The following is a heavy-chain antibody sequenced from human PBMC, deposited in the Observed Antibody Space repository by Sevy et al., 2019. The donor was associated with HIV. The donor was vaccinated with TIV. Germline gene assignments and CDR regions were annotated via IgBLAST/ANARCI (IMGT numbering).Heavy chain of an antibody. CDR2: ISVDTYYT. V-gene: IGHV3-21*01. D-gene: IGHD2-2*01. J-gene: IGHJ3*02. CDR3: TRASLLGYCSTTSCYYAFDI. CDR1: GITFSTSV. Sequence: GGSLRLSCNASGITFSTSVMNWVRQSPDRGPEWVSSISVDTYYTHYADSMRGRFIVSRDNAKNSLFLEMNSLTVEDTAVYYCTRASLLGYCSTTSCYYAFDIWGPGTVVTVSS.